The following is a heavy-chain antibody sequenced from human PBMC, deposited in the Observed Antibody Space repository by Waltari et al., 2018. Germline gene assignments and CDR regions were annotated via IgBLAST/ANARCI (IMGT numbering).Heavy chain of an antibody. CDR2: INAGNGNT. CDR3: ARDSSGYNYGYGY. D-gene: IGHD5-18*01. V-gene: IGHV1-3*01. CDR1: GYTSTNYA. J-gene: IGHJ4*02. Sequence: QVQLVQSGAAVKEPGASVRVSCKASGYTSTNYAIHWVRQAPGQRPEWMGWINAGNGNTKYSQKFQGRVTIIRDTSASTAYMELHSLRSADTAVYYCARDSSGYNYGYGYWGQGTLVTVSS.